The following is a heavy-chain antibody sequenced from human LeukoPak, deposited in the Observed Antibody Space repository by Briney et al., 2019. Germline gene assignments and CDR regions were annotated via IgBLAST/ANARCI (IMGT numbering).Heavy chain of an antibody. CDR3: ARAESHDALDI. V-gene: IGHV3-33*01. CDR1: GFTFRSYG. Sequence: GRSLILSCAASGFTFRSYGMHWVRQAPGKGLEWVTLIWYDGSKRYYADSVKGRFTISRDNSKNTLNLQMDSLRVEDTAVYYCARAESHDALDIWGQGTMVIVSS. CDR2: IWYDGSKR. J-gene: IGHJ3*02.